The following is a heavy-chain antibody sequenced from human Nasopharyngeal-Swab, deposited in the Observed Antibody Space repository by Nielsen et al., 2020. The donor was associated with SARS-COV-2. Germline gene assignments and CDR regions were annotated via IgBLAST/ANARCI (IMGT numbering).Heavy chain of an antibody. CDR1: GFTFDDCG. J-gene: IGHJ4*02. CDR2: INWNGGST. V-gene: IGHV3-20*04. D-gene: IGHD3-22*01. CDR3: ARDYYDSSGSAKGNDY. Sequence: GGSLRLSCAASGFTFDDCGMSWVRQAPGKGLEWVSGINWNGGSTGYADSVKGRFTISRDNAKNSLYLQMNSLRAEDTALYYCARDYYDSSGSAKGNDYWGQGTLVTVSS.